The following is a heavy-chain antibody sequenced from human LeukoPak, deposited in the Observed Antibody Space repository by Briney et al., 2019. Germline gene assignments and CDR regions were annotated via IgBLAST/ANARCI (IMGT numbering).Heavy chain of an antibody. D-gene: IGHD6-19*01. J-gene: IGHJ5*02. CDR2: INHTGST. CDR3: ARSRIVLADSLDP. Sequence: SETLSLTCAIYGGSFSTYYWSWIRQPPGKGLEWIGDINHTGSTTYNPSLKSRVTMSVDTSKNQFSLKLSSVTAADTAVYYCARSRIVLADSLDPWGQGTLVTVSS. CDR1: GGSFSTYY. V-gene: IGHV4-34*01.